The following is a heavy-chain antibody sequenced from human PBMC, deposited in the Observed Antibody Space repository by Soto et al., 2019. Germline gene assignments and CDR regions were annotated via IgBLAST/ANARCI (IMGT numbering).Heavy chain of an antibody. CDR2: IYKDGTT. J-gene: IGHJ2*01. V-gene: IGHV3-53*01. D-gene: IGHD2-15*01. Sequence: EEQLVESGGGLIQPGGSLRLSCEASGFSVSSTYMGWVRQAPGQGLEWVSIIYKDGTTFDADSVRGRFSISRDSFRNTVFLQMNSLRGDDTAVYHCVRLEFYYSDESGESTLRYFDLWGRGALVTVSS. CDR1: GFSVSSTY. CDR3: VRLEFYYSDESGESTLRYFDL.